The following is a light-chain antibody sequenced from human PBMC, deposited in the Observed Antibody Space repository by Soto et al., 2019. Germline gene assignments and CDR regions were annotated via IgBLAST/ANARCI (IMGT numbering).Light chain of an antibody. J-gene: IGLJ2*01. CDR3: RAFPGINTLG. CDR2: DVS. CDR1: SSDIGAYSY. Sequence: CVLTQPPSASGSPGQSVTISCTGTSSDIGAYSYVSWYQQHPGKAPKLMISDVSRRPSGVPERFSGSKSGNTASLTVSGLQADDESYDYRRAFPGINTLGFG. V-gene: IGLV2-8*01.